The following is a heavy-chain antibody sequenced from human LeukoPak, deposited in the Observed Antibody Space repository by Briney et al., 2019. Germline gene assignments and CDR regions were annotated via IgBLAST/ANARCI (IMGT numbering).Heavy chain of an antibody. D-gene: IGHD6-19*01. J-gene: IGHJ4*02. CDR2: IDYSGSA. CDR1: GDSISSSTYY. V-gene: IGHV4-39*07. CDR3: ARGGRSGWSFDY. Sequence: SETLSLTCTFSGDSISSSTYYCAWIRQSPGKGLEWIGSIDYSGSAYYNPSLKSRVTISVDTSKNQFSLKLSSVTAADTAVYYCARGGRSGWSFDYWGQGTLVTVSS.